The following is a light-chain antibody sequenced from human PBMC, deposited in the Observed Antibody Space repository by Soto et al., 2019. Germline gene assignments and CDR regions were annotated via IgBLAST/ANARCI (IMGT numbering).Light chain of an antibody. Sequence: DIQMTQSPSTLCGSVGDRVTMTCRASQSVNKWLAWFQQKPGKFPKLIIFDASTLQTGVPSRFGGGGSGTEFTLTTSGLQPADFATYYCQQSNSYSPWTFGPGTQVDIK. J-gene: IGKJ1*01. CDR2: DAS. CDR1: QSVNKW. CDR3: QQSNSYSPWT. V-gene: IGKV1-5*01.